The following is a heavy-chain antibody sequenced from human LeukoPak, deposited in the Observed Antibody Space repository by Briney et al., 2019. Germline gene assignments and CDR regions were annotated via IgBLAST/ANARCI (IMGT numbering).Heavy chain of an antibody. D-gene: IGHD3-9*01. CDR2: IYPGDSDT. V-gene: IGHV5-51*01. CDR3: ARAGPHYDILTGYYYYFDY. J-gene: IGHJ4*02. Sequence: GESLKISCKGSGYSFTSYWIGWVRQMPGKGLEWMGIIYPGDSDTRYSPSFQGQVTISADKSISTAYLQWSSLKASDTAMYYCARAGPHYDILTGYYYYFDYWGQGTLVTVSS. CDR1: GYSFTSYW.